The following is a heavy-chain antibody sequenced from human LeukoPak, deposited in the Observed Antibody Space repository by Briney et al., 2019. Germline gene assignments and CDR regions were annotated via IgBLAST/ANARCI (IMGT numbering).Heavy chain of an antibody. D-gene: IGHD3-22*01. CDR3: ARGGRGSAAVVAPRSFDI. J-gene: IGHJ3*02. CDR2: IYSGGST. Sequence: GGSLRLSCAASGFTVSSNYMSWVRQAPGKGLEWVSVIYSGGSTYYADSVKGRFTISRDISKNTLYLQMNSLRAEDSALYYCARGGRGSAAVVAPRSFDIWGQGTMVTVSS. V-gene: IGHV3-53*01. CDR1: GFTVSSNY.